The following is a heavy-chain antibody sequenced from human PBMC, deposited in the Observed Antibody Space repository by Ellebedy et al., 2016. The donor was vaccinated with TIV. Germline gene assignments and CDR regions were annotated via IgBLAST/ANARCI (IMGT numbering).Heavy chain of an antibody. D-gene: IGHD6-6*01. J-gene: IGHJ6*02. Sequence: AASVKVSCKASGYTFTGYYMHWVRQAPGQGLEWMGWINPTSGGTNYAQKFQGWVTMTRDTSISTAYMELSRLSSDDTAVYYCSRSPYGSSSYYYYYAMDVWGQGTTVTVSS. CDR1: GYTFTGYY. CDR3: SRSPYGSSSYYYYYAMDV. CDR2: INPTSGGT. V-gene: IGHV1-2*04.